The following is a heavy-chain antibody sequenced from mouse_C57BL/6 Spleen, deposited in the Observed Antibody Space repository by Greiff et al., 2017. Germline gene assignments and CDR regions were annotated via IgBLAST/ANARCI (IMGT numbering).Heavy chain of an antibody. J-gene: IGHJ3*01. Sequence: QVQLQQPGAELVKPGASVKMSCKASGYTFTSYCMHWVKQRPGQGLEWIGIFHPNSGSTNYNEKFKSKATLTVEKSSSTAYMQLSRLTSDDSAVYYCVMRANWDSVAYWGQGTLVTVSA. CDR3: VMRANWDSVAY. CDR2: FHPNSGST. CDR1: GYTFTSYC. D-gene: IGHD4-1*01. V-gene: IGHV1-64*01.